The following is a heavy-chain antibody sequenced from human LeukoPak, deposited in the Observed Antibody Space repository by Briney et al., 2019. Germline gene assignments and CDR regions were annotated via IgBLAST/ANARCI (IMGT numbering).Heavy chain of an antibody. CDR3: ATVVVTAPGEDYFDY. V-gene: IGHV1-24*01. Sequence: ASVKVSCKVSGYTLTELSMRWVRQAPGKGLDWMGVFDPEDGETIYAQKFQGRVTMTEDTSTDTAYMELSSLRSEDTAVYYCATVVVTAPGEDYFDYWGQGTLVTVSS. J-gene: IGHJ4*02. CDR1: GYTLTELS. CDR2: FDPEDGET. D-gene: IGHD2-21*02.